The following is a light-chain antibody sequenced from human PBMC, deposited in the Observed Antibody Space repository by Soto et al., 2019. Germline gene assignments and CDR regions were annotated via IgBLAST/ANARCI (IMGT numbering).Light chain of an antibody. Sequence: DIQMTQSPSSLSASVGDRVTITCRASQGISNYLAWYQQKPGKVPKLLIYAASTLQSGVPSRFSGSGSGTEFTLSISSLQPDDSATYYCQQYDSYSLTWTFGQGTKVDIK. J-gene: IGKJ1*01. CDR3: QQYDSYSLTWT. CDR2: AAS. V-gene: IGKV1-27*01. CDR1: QGISNY.